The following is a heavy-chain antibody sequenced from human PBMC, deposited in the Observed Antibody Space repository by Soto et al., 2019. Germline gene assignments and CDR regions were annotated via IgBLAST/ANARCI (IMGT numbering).Heavy chain of an antibody. CDR1: GGSFSSFA. D-gene: IGHD3-16*01. CDR2: IIPMFGSA. V-gene: IGHV1-69*13. Sequence: GASVKVSCKASGGSFSSFAFSWVRQAPGQGLEWMGGIIPMFGSANYAQEFLGRVTFTADDSTSTAYMEISGLTFEDTAIYYCARGNPFNYAGFDVWGQGTTVTVSS. CDR3: ARGNPFNYAGFDV. J-gene: IGHJ6*02.